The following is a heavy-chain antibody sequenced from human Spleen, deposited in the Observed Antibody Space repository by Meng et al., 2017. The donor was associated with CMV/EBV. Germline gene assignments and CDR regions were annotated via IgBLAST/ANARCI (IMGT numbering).Heavy chain of an antibody. J-gene: IGHJ3*02. CDR3: AREGYYDSSGYWGDDAFDI. CDR1: EFSVSTNY. D-gene: IGHD3-22*01. CDR2: IKQDGSEK. Sequence: GGSLRLSCAASEFSVSTNYMSWVRQAPGKGLEWVANIKQDGSEKYYVDSVKGRFTISRDNAKNSLYLQMNSLRAEDTAVYYCAREGYYDSSGYWGDDAFDIWGQGTMVTVSS. V-gene: IGHV3-7*01.